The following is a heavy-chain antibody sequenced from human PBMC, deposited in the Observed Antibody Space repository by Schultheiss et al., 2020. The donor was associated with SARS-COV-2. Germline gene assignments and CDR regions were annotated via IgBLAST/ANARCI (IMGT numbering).Heavy chain of an antibody. CDR2: IYYSGST. J-gene: IGHJ4*02. D-gene: IGHD6-19*01. V-gene: IGHV4-39*01. CDR1: GGSISSSSYY. Sequence: SETLSLTCTVSGGSISSSSYYWGWIRQPPGKGLEWIGSIYYSGSTYYNPSLKSRVTISVDTSKNQFSLKLSSVTAADTAVYYCARARYSSGPVYWGQGTLVTVSS. CDR3: ARARYSSGPVY.